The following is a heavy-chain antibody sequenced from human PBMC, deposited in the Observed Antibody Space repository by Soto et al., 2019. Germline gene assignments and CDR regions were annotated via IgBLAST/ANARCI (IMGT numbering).Heavy chain of an antibody. D-gene: IGHD6-13*01. CDR2: ISYDGSNK. V-gene: IGHV3-30*18. J-gene: IGHJ6*02. CDR3: AKGWSIAAAGRDPGMDV. CDR1: GFTFSSYG. Sequence: QVQLVESGGGVVQPGRSLRLSCAASGFTFSSYGMHWVRQAPGKGLEWVAVISYDGSNKYYADSVKGRFTISRDNSKNPLYLQMNSLRAEDTAVYYCAKGWSIAAAGRDPGMDVWGQGTTVTVSS.